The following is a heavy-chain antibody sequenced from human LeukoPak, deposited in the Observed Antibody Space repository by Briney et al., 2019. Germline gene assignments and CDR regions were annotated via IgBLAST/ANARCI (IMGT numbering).Heavy chain of an antibody. D-gene: IGHD3-22*01. Sequence: PGGSLRLSCAASEFVFRNHAMIWVRQTPGKGLEWISSITSDSSNIFYANSVRGRFTISRDNANNALHLQMNSLRTEDTAVYYCARVFWETVNTGYYSDFWGPGTLVTVSS. CDR2: ITSDSSNI. J-gene: IGHJ4*02. CDR1: EFVFRNHA. CDR3: ARVFWETVNTGYYSDF. V-gene: IGHV3-21*01.